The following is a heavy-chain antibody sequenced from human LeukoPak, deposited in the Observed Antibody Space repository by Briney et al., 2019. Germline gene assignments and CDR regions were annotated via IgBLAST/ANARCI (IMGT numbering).Heavy chain of an antibody. J-gene: IGHJ3*01. Sequence: GGSLRLSCAASEFTFSSYTMNWVRQAPGKGLEWVSSISSSSSYIYYADSVKGRFTISRDNAKNSLYLQMNSLRAEDTAVYYCAKDLRYSGSPRAFDFWGQGTMVTVSS. V-gene: IGHV3-21*04. CDR2: ISSSSSYI. CDR1: EFTFSSYT. D-gene: IGHD1-26*01. CDR3: AKDLRYSGSPRAFDF.